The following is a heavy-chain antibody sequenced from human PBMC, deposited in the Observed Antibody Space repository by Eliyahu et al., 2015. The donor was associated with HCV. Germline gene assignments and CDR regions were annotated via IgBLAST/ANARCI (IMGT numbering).Heavy chain of an antibody. Sequence: QVQLQESGPGLVKPSQTLSLTCTVSGASINTGGYYWSWVRQYPGKGLEWIGYIYYSGSTYYNAPLKSRLTISLDTSKNQFSLRLDSVTAADTAVYYCARDSGFDSEGLDVWGQGTTVTVSS. J-gene: IGHJ6*02. CDR3: ARDSGFDSEGLDV. CDR2: IYYSGST. CDR1: GASINTGGYY. D-gene: IGHD5-12*01. V-gene: IGHV4-31*03.